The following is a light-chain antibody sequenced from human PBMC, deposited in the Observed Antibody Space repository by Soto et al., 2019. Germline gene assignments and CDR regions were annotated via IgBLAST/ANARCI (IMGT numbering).Light chain of an antibody. CDR2: KAY. CDR3: QQYNSYSRT. V-gene: IGKV1-5*03. Sequence: DIQMTQSPSTLSASVGDRVTITCRASQSISSWLAWYQQKPGKAPKLLIYKAYSLESGVTSRFSGSGSGTELTLTISSLQPDDFATYYCQQYNSYSRTFGQGTKVEIK. J-gene: IGKJ1*01. CDR1: QSISSW.